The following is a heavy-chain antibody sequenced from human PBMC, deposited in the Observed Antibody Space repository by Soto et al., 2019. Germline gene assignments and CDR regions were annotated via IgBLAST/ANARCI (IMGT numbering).Heavy chain of an antibody. J-gene: IGHJ6*02. D-gene: IGHD6-13*01. CDR3: ARDRIEAAGTPRFNYYYGMDV. CDR1: GFTFSSYG. V-gene: IGHV3-30*03. Sequence: PGGSLRLSCAASGFTFSSYGMHWVRQAPGKGLEWVAVISYDGSNKYYAGSVKGRFTISRDNSKNTVFLQMNSLRGEDTAVYYCARDRIEAAGTPRFNYYYGMDVWGQGTTVTVSS. CDR2: ISYDGSNK.